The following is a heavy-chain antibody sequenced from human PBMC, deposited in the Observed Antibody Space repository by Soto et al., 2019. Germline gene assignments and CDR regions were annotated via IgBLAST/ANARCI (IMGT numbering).Heavy chain of an antibody. D-gene: IGHD3-10*01. CDR3: AKAFPPYYGSGSSYYFTF. CDR1: GFTFSSYA. Sequence: EVQLLVSGGGLVQPGGSLTLSCAASGFTFSSYAMSWVRQAPGKGLEWVSAISGSGLNTYYAESVKGRFTISRDNSKNTLYLQLNSLRAEDTAIYYCAKAFPPYYGSGSSYYFTFWCQGTLVTVSS. V-gene: IGHV3-23*01. J-gene: IGHJ4*02. CDR2: ISGSGLNT.